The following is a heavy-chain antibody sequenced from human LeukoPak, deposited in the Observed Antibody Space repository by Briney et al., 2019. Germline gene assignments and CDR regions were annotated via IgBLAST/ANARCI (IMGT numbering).Heavy chain of an antibody. CDR2: INPNSGGT. V-gene: IGHV1-2*02. D-gene: IGHD3-22*01. J-gene: IGHJ4*02. CDR1: GYTFTSYY. CDR3: ARENSIVVVSRVLDY. Sequence: ASVKVSCKASGYTFTSYYMHWVRQAQGQEVEWMGRINPNSGGTNYAQKFQGRVTMTRDTSISTAYMELSRLRSGDTAVYYCARENSIVVVSRVLDYWGQGTLVTVSS.